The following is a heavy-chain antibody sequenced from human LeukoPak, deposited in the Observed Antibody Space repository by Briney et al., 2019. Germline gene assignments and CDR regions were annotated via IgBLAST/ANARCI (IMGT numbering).Heavy chain of an antibody. CDR1: GGSFSGYY. CDR3: ARVDPYSRHFDY. D-gene: IGHD4-11*01. Sequence: PSETLSLTCAVYGGSFSGYYWSWIRQPPGKGLEWIGEINHSGSTNYNPSLKSRVTISVDTSKNQFSLKLSSVTAADTAVYYCARVDPYSRHFDYWGQGTLVTVSS. V-gene: IGHV4-34*01. J-gene: IGHJ4*02. CDR2: INHSGST.